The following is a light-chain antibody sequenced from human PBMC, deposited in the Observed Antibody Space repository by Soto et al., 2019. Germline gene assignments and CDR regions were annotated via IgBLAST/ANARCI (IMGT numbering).Light chain of an antibody. CDR3: QQYNSYSRT. J-gene: IGKJ1*01. CDR2: DAS. Sequence: DIQMTQSPSTLSASVGDRVTITCRASQSISSWLAWYQQKPGKAPKLLIYDASSLESGVPSRFSGSGSGTEFTLTISIVQPDDFATYYCQQYNSYSRTFGQGTKVDIK. V-gene: IGKV1-5*01. CDR1: QSISSW.